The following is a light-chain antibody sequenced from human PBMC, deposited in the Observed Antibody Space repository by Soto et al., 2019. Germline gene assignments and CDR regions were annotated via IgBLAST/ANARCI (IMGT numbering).Light chain of an antibody. CDR1: QDISNY. V-gene: IGKV1-33*01. J-gene: IGKJ2*01. Sequence: DLQMTQSPSSLSASVGDRVTITCQASQDISNYLNWYQQKPGKAPKLLIYDASNLETGVPSRFSGSRSGTDFTFTISSLQPEDIATYYCQQYDNLSYTCDQGTKLEIK. CDR2: DAS. CDR3: QQYDNLSYT.